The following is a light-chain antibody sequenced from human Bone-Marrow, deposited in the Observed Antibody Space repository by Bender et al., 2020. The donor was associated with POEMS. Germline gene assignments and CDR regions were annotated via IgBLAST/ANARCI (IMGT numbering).Light chain of an antibody. CDR2: VNSDGSY. Sequence: QLVLTQSPSASASLGASVTLTCTLSSGHSYYAIAWHQQHPQKGPRYLMKVNSDGSYPKGAGTPVRFSGSSSGAERFLTSPSLQSEDEADYYCQTWATDIRVFGGGTKLPVL. CDR1: SGHSYYA. J-gene: IGLJ3*02. CDR3: QTWATDIRV. V-gene: IGLV4-69*01.